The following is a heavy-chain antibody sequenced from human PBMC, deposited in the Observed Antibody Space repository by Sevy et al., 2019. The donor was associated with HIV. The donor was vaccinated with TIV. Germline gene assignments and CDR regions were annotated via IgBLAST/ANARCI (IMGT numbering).Heavy chain of an antibody. CDR3: AGGLGADTIFGAASAAFDI. V-gene: IGHV4-34*01. CDR1: GGSFSGYY. J-gene: IGHJ3*02. D-gene: IGHD3-3*01. CDR2: INHSGST. Sequence: SETLSLTCAVYGGSFSGYYWSWIRQPPGKGLEWIGEINHSGSTNYNPSLKSRVTISVDTSKNQFSLKLSSVTAADTAGYYCAGGLGADTIFGAASAAFDIWGQGTMVTVSS.